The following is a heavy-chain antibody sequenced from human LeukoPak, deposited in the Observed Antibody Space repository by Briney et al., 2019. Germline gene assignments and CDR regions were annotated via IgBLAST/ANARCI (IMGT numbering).Heavy chain of an antibody. CDR3: AKSAHYYDSSGYSAFDI. CDR1: EFTFSNYG. J-gene: IGHJ3*02. D-gene: IGHD3-22*01. V-gene: IGHV3-30*02. CDR2: IRYDGSNK. Sequence: SGGALRLSCAASEFTFSNYGMTWVRQAPGKGLEWVAFIRYDGSNKYYADSVKGRFTISRDNSKNTLYLQMNSLRAEDTAVYYCAKSAHYYDSSGYSAFDIWGQGTMVTVSS.